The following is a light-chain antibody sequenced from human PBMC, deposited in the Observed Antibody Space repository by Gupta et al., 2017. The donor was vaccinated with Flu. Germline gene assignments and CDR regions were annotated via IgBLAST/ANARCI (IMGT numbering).Light chain of an antibody. V-gene: IGKV6-21*02. CDR2: YAS. CDR1: QTIGLS. Sequence: EIALTQSPEFHSVAPKEKVTITCRASQTIGLSLHWYQQKPDQSPKLLIKYASQFISGVPSRFSGSGSGADFTLTINGLEAEDAATYYCHQSTSLPQTFGGGTRVEI. CDR3: HQSTSLPQT. J-gene: IGKJ4*01.